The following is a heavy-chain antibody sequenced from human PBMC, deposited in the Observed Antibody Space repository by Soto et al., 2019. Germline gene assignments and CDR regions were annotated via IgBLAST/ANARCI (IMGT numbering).Heavy chain of an antibody. CDR2: ISGSGGST. V-gene: IGHV3-23*01. J-gene: IGHJ4*02. CDR1: GFTFSLYA. CDR3: AKDLPISHTREHLRRGLIDY. D-gene: IGHD1-1*01. Sequence: EVQLLESWGGLVQPGGSLRLSCAASGFTFSLYAMSGVRQAPGKGREWVSAISGSGGSTYYADSVKGRFTITRDNSSTTLYLQINSLRAEDTVVYYCAKDLPISHTREHLRRGLIDYWGQGTMVTVSS.